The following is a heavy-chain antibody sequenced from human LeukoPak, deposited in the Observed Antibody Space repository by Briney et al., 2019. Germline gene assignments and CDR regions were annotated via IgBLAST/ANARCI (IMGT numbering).Heavy chain of an antibody. D-gene: IGHD3-22*01. V-gene: IGHV5-51*01. CDR2: IYPGDSDT. CDR3: ARGEYYYDSSGYWQFDY. J-gene: IGHJ4*02. Sequence: GESLKISCKVSGYSFTSYGIGWVRQMPGKGLEWMGIIYPGDSDTRYSPSFQGQVTISADKSISTAYLQWSSLKASDTAMYYCARGEYYYDSSGYWQFDYWGQGTLVTVSS. CDR1: GYSFTSYG.